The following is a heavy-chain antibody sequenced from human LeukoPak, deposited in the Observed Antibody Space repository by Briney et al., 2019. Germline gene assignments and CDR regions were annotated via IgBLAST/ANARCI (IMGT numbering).Heavy chain of an antibody. V-gene: IGHV2-5*01. D-gene: IGHD6-19*01. CDR2: PYWNHAK. CDR1: GFSLSTYGVG. CDR3: AHRAPPLEVADSDVFDF. J-gene: IGHJ3*01. Sequence: SGPALVKPTPTLTLTCTFSGFSLSTYGVGVAWIRQPPGKALEWLALPYWNHAKRYSPSLKGRLTVTEDSSENQVVLTMTNMDPVDTATYFCAHRAPPLEVADSDVFDFWGPGTMVTVSS.